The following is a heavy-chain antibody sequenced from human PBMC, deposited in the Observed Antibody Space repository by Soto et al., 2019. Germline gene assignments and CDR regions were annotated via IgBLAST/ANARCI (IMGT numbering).Heavy chain of an antibody. CDR2: IYHSGST. CDR1: GYSISSGYY. J-gene: IGHJ4*02. Sequence: PSETLSLTCAVSGYSISSGYYWGWIRQPPGKGLEWIGSIYHSGSTYYNPSLKSRVTISVDTSKNQFSLKLSSVTAADTAVYYCARVGVTMIVTYYFDYWGQGTLVTVSS. CDR3: ARVGVTMIVTYYFDY. D-gene: IGHD3-22*01. V-gene: IGHV4-38-2*01.